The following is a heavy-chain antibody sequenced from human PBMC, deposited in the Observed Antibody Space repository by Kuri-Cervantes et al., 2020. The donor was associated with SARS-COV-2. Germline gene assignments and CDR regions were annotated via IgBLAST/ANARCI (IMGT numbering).Heavy chain of an antibody. J-gene: IGHJ6*02. CDR3: ARSSYSSSNEGIYHYYGMDV. V-gene: IGHV3-21*01. CDR1: GITFSSYA. D-gene: IGHD6-6*01. CDR2: ISSRSNYI. Sequence: GESLKFSCAASGITFSSYAMNWVRQAPGKGLEWVSSISSRSNYIYYADSVEGRFTISRDSANNSLSLQMYSLRAEDTAVYYCARSSYSSSNEGIYHYYGMDVWGQGTTVTVSS.